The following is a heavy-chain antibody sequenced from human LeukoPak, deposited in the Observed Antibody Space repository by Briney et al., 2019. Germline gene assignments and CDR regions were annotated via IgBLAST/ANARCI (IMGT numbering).Heavy chain of an antibody. J-gene: IGHJ4*01. D-gene: IGHD6-13*01. V-gene: IGHV3-23*01. CDR3: ARRGGSSWSSFDY. Sequence: GGSLRLSCVASGFIFNNYAMNWVRQAPGKGLEWVSGISGLGGSAYYAASVKGRFIISRDNSGNTLFFQLTNLRVEDTAVYYCARRGGSSWSSFDYWGHGTLVTVTS. CDR1: GFIFNNYA. CDR2: ISGLGGSA.